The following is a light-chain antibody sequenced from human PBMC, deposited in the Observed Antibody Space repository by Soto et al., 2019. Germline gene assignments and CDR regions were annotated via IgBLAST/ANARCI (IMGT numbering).Light chain of an antibody. CDR1: SSEVGGYNY. Sequence: QSVLPQPASVSGSPGQSITISCTGTSSEVGGYNYVSWYQQHPGKAPKLMIYDVSNRPSGVSNRFSGSKSGNTASLTISGLQAEDEAEYYCSSYTSSSTRVFGTGTKLTVL. J-gene: IGLJ1*01. V-gene: IGLV2-14*01. CDR2: DVS. CDR3: SSYTSSSTRV.